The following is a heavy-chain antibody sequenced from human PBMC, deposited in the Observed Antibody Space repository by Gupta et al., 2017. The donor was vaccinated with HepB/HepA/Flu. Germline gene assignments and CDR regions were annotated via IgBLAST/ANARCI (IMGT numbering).Heavy chain of an antibody. V-gene: IGHV3-53*01. D-gene: IGHD1-26*01. Sequence: EVQLVEPGGGLLQPGASLRPSCAASGFTVSTAYMTWVRQAPGKGLEWVSVIYPGGNTYYTDSVKGRCTISRDNSENTVYLQMNSLGAEDTAIYYCATGTSNYKKDWGQGTLVTVSS. CDR2: IYPGGNT. CDR3: ATGTSNYKKD. J-gene: IGHJ4*02. CDR1: GFTVSTAY.